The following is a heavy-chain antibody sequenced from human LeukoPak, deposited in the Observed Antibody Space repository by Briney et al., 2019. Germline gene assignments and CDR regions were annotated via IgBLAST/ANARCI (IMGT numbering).Heavy chain of an antibody. J-gene: IGHJ4*02. CDR1: GFTFSGYA. D-gene: IGHD1-14*01. V-gene: IGHV3-23*01. CDR2: ITGGAENT. CDR3: AKVLSGNQDY. Sequence: GGSLRLSCAASGFTFSGYAMSWVRQAPGKGLKWLSTITGGAENTYYADSVKGRFTISRDNSKNTVYLQMNSLRAEDTAVYYCAKVLSGNQDYWGQGTLVTVFS.